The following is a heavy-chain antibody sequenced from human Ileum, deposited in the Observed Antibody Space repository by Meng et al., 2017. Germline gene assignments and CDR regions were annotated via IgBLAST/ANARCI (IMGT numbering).Heavy chain of an antibody. J-gene: IGHJ4*02. V-gene: IGHV4-4*02. D-gene: IGHD2-21*01. CDR3: VRNEGYSLGD. Sequence: HVQLQEPGPGLVKPSGPLSLPCAVPGATISVRAWWSGVRQPPGKGLEWIGEISQESGRTNYNPSLKSRVTISLDKSKNQFSLNLNSVTAADTAVYYCVRNEGYSLGDWGQGTLVTVSS. CDR1: GATISVRAW. CDR2: ISQESGRT.